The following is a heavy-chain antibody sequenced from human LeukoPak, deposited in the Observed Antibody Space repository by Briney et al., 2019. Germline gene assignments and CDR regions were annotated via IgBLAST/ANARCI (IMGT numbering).Heavy chain of an antibody. CDR3: AREALMNVVVPAAIRYYYYGMDV. J-gene: IGHJ6*02. D-gene: IGHD2-2*02. CDR2: IYTGGST. V-gene: IGHV4-4*07. CDR1: GGSISSYY. Sequence: PSETLSLTCTVSGGSISSYYWSWIRQPAGKGLEWIGRIYTGGSTNYNPSLKSRVTMSVDTSKNQFSLKLSSVTAADTAVYYCAREALMNVVVPAAIRYYYYGMDVWGQGTTVTVSS.